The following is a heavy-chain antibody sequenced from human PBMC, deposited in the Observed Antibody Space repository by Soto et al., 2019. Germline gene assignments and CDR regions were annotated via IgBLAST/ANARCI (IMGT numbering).Heavy chain of an antibody. V-gene: IGHV3-9*01. CDR3: AKWDSGDFGH. CDR1: GFTFDDYG. CDR2: ISWKSETI. D-gene: IGHD4-17*01. Sequence: EVQLVESGGGLVQPGRSLRLSCAGSGFTFDDYGMHWVRRAPGKGLEWVSGISWKSETIGYADSVKGRFTISRDNAKNSLYLQMNSLRAEDTAVYYCAKWDSGDFGHWGQGTTVTVSS. J-gene: IGHJ1*01.